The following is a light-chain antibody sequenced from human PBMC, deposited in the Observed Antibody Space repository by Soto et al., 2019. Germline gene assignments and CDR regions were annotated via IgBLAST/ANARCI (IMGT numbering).Light chain of an antibody. Sequence: ENVLTQSPGTLSLSPGDRATLSCRDSQSISSSYLAWYQQKPGQAPRLLIYGASSRATGIPDRFSGGGSATDFTLTISRLAPEDFAVYYCQQFGSSPPTWTFGRGTKVEIK. J-gene: IGKJ1*01. CDR2: GAS. CDR3: QQFGSSPPTWT. V-gene: IGKV3-20*01. CDR1: QSISSSY.